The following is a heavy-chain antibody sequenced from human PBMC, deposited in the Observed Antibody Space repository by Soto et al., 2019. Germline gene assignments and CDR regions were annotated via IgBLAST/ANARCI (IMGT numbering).Heavy chain of an antibody. J-gene: IGHJ4*02. D-gene: IGHD1-26*01. Sequence: GGSLRLSCAASGFTFSSYIMSWVRQAPGKGLEWVSTITAGGSTYYADSVKGRFSISRDNSKNTLYLQMNSLRAEDTAVYYCAKRGGGSSNPFDYWGQGTLVTVSS. CDR3: AKRGGGSSNPFDY. V-gene: IGHV3-23*01. CDR1: GFTFSSYI. CDR2: ITAGGST.